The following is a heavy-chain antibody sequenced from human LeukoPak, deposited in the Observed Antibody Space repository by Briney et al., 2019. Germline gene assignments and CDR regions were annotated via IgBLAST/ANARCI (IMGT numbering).Heavy chain of an antibody. D-gene: IGHD2-21*02. CDR2: ISWNSGSI. J-gene: IGHJ4*02. CDR3: AIGGVVVTARGFDY. V-gene: IGHV3-9*01. Sequence: PGGSLRLSCAASGFTFDDYAMHWVRQAPGKGLEWVSGISWNSGSIGYADSVKGRFTISRDNAKNSLYLQMNSLRAEDTALYYCAIGGVVVTARGFDYWGQGTLVTVSS. CDR1: GFTFDDYA.